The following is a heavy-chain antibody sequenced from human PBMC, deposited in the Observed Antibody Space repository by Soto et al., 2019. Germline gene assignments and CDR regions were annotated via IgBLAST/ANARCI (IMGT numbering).Heavy chain of an antibody. V-gene: IGHV1-24*01. J-gene: IGHJ5*02. CDR3: ATDQKTYYDFWSPFDP. D-gene: IGHD3-3*01. Sequence: ASVKVSCKVSGYTLTELSMHWVRQAPGKGLEWMGGFDPEDGETIYAQKFQGRVTMTEDTSTDTAYMELSSRRSEDTAVYYCATDQKTYYDFWSPFDPWGQGTLVTVSS. CDR1: GYTLTELS. CDR2: FDPEDGET.